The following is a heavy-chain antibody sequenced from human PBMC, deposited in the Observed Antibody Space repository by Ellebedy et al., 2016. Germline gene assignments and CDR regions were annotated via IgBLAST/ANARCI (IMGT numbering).Heavy chain of an antibody. D-gene: IGHD6-19*01. Sequence: GESLKISCAASGYTFSSYWMHWVRQDAEKGLVWVSRVSTDGSATKYADSVKGRFTISRDNSKNTLYLQMNSLRAEDTAVYFCARGLPQWGWGQGTLVTVSS. V-gene: IGHV3-74*03. CDR1: GYTFSSYW. CDR2: VSTDGSAT. J-gene: IGHJ4*02. CDR3: ARGLPQWG.